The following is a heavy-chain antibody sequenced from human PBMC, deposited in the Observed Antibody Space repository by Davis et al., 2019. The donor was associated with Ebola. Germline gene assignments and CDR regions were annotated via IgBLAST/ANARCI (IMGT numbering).Heavy chain of an antibody. D-gene: IGHD2-2*01. Sequence: HTGGSLRLSCAASGFTFSSYWMHWVRQAPGKGLVWVSRINSDGSSTSYADSVKGRFTISRDNAKNTLYLQMNSLRAEDTAVYYCARDLGGPSDIVVVPGMGVWGKGTTVTVSS. CDR3: ARDLGGPSDIVVVPGMGV. CDR1: GFTFSSYW. CDR2: INSDGSST. J-gene: IGHJ6*04. V-gene: IGHV3-74*01.